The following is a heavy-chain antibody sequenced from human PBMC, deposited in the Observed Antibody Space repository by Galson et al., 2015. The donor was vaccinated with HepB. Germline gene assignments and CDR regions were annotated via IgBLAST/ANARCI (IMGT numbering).Heavy chain of an antibody. Sequence: SLRLSCAASGFTVSSNYMSWVRQAPGKGLEWVSVIYSGGSTYYADSVKGRFTISRDNSKNTLYLQMNSLRAEDTAVYYCARWGGSYSGSYYETGHPLDYWGQGTLVTVSS. CDR2: IYSGGST. CDR1: GFTVSSNY. V-gene: IGHV3-53*01. CDR3: ARWGGSYSGSYYETGHPLDY. J-gene: IGHJ4*02. D-gene: IGHD1-26*01.